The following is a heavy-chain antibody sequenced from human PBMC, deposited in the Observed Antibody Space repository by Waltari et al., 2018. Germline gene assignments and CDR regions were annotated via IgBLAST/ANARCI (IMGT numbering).Heavy chain of an antibody. Sequence: QVQLQESGPGLVKPSETLSLPCTVPGGPLSSYSWSWIRQPPGKGLEWIGYIYYSGSTNYNPSLKSRVTISVDTSKNQFSLKLSSVTAADTAMYYCARINIVVVPAAIVRWFDPWGQGTLVTVSS. CDR1: GGPLSSYS. V-gene: IGHV4-59*01. CDR3: ARINIVVVPAAIVRWFDP. J-gene: IGHJ5*02. D-gene: IGHD2-2*02. CDR2: IYYSGST.